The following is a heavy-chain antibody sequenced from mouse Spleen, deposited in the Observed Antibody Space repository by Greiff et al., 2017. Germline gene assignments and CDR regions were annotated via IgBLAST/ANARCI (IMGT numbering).Heavy chain of an antibody. CDR2: ISSGGGNT. V-gene: IGHV5-9*04. CDR1: GFTFSSYT. J-gene: IGHJ1*01. D-gene: IGHD1-3*01. CDR3: ARQWGGPLSYWYFDV. Sequence: EVKVVESGGGLVKPGGSLKLSCAASGFTFSSYTMSWVRQTPAKRLEWVATISSGGGNTYYPDSVKGRFTISRDNARNTLYLQMSSLRSEDTAMYYCARQWGGPLSYWYFDVWGAGTTVTVSS.